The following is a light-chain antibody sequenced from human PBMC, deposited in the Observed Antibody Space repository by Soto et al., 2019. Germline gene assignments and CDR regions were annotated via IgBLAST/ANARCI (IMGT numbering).Light chain of an antibody. CDR1: QSLVYSDGNTY. CDR3: MQNTHLPWT. Sequence: DVVMTQSPLSLPVTLGQPASISCRSSQSLVYSDGNTYLHWFQQRPGQSPRRLIYRVSNRVSGVPDRFSDSWSGTDVTLKVSRVAAEDVAVYYGMQNTHLPWTFGEGPKVEFK. J-gene: IGKJ1*01. V-gene: IGKV2-30*01. CDR2: RVS.